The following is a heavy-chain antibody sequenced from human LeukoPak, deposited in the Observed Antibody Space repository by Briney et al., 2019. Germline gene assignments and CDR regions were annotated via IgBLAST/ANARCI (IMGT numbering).Heavy chain of an antibody. V-gene: IGHV4-59*11. CDR2: IYYSGST. CDR3: ARDRSGTTAWSFDI. D-gene: IGHD1-7*01. J-gene: IGHJ3*02. CDR1: GGSISSHY. Sequence: PSETLPLTCTVSGGSISSHYWSWIRQPPGKGLEWIGYIYYSGSTNYNPSLKSRVTISVGTSKNQFSLKLSSVTAADTAVYYCARDRSGTTAWSFDIWGQGTMVTVSS.